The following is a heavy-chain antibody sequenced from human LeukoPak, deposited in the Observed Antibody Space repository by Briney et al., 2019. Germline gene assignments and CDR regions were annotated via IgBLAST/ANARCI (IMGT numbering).Heavy chain of an antibody. V-gene: IGHV3-33*01. D-gene: IGHD2-8*01. CDR1: GFTFRNYG. CDR2: IWYDGSNK. Sequence: GRSLRLSCAASGFTFRNYGMHWVRQAPGKGLEWVAVIWYDGSNKYYADSVKGRFTISRDSSKNTPYLQMNSLRADDTAVYYCARGWGVPTSYFDYWGQGTLVTVSS. CDR3: ARGWGVPTSYFDY. J-gene: IGHJ4*02.